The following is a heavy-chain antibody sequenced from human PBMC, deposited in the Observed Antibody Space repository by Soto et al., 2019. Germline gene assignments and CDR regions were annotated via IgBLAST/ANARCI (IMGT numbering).Heavy chain of an antibody. CDR2: IIPILGIA. Sequence: QVQLVQSGAEVKKPGSSVKVSCKASGGTFSSYTISWVRQAPGQGLEWMGRIIPILGIANYAQKFQGRVTIPADKSTSTAYMELSSLRSEDTAVHYCARGGICEGWYFDLWGRGTLVTVSS. V-gene: IGHV1-69*02. CDR3: ARGGICEGWYFDL. CDR1: GGTFSSYT. D-gene: IGHD2-15*01. J-gene: IGHJ2*01.